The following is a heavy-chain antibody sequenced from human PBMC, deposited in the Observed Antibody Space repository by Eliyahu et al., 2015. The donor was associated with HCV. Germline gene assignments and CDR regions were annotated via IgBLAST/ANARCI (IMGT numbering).Heavy chain of an antibody. CDR1: GFXFSRXX. Sequence: EVQLLESGGGLVQPGGSLXLSCXASGFXFSRXXMXWVRQAPGKGLEWVXVISGSGGSTYYADSVKGRFTISRDNSKNTLYLQMNSLRAEDTAVYYCANRGGYGSGTYYNADYFDYWGQGTLVTVSS. V-gene: IGHV3-23*01. CDR2: ISGSGGST. CDR3: ANRGGYGSGTYYNADYFDY. J-gene: IGHJ4*02. D-gene: IGHD3-10*01.